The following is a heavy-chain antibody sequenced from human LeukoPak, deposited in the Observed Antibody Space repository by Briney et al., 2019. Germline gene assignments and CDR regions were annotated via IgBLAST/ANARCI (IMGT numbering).Heavy chain of an antibody. CDR1: GFAFSTYG. V-gene: IGHV3-33*01. D-gene: IGHD3-10*01. CDR3: TGDKGSGSYLGAFDI. CDR2: IWSDGTNE. J-gene: IGHJ3*02. Sequence: GGSLRLSCAASGFAFSTYGMHWVRRAPRKDLGWVAVIWSDGTNERYADSVKGRFTISRDNSKNTLFLQMNSLRAEDTAVYYCTGDKGSGSYLGAFDIWGQGTMVTVSS.